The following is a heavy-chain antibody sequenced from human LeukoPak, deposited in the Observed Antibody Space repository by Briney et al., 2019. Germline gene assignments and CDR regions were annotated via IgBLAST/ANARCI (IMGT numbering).Heavy chain of an antibody. V-gene: IGHV1-2*06. Sequence: ASVKLSCKASGYTFTGYYIHWVRQPPAQGLEWMGRVNPNNGVPNYAQKFQGRFTMTRDTAISTFHMDLSSLRSDDTALYFCAREVGYSSSYYASFDPWGQGTLVIVSS. J-gene: IGHJ5*02. CDR3: AREVGYSSSYYASFDP. D-gene: IGHD2-2*01. CDR2: VNPNNGVP. CDR1: GYTFTGYY.